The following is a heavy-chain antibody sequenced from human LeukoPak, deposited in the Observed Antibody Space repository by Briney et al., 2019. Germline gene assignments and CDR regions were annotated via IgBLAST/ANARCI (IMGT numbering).Heavy chain of an antibody. CDR2: IIPIFGTA. V-gene: IGHV1-69*06. D-gene: IGHD4-17*01. J-gene: IGHJ4*02. CDR3: AQGTVTTSSFSY. CDR1: GGTFSSYA. Sequence: SVKVSCKASGGTFSSYAISWVRQAPGQGLEWMGGIIPIFGTANYAQKFQGRVTFTADKSTSTAYMELSSLRSEDTAVYYCAQGTVTTSSFSYWGQGTLVTVSS.